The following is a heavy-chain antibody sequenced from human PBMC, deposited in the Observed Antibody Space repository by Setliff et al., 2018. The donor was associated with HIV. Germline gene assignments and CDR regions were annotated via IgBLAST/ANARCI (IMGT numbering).Heavy chain of an antibody. J-gene: IGHJ6*03. V-gene: IGHV4-59*08. D-gene: IGHD3-10*01. CDR3: ARQITMVRGVYQPYYYYYMDV. CDR2: IYYSGST. Sequence: ASETLSLTCTVSGGSISSYYWSWIRQPPGKGLEWIGYIYYSGSTNYNPSLKSRVTISVDTSKNQFSLKLSSVTAADTAVHYCARQITMVRGVYQPYYYYYMDVWGKGTTVTVSS. CDR1: GGSISSYY.